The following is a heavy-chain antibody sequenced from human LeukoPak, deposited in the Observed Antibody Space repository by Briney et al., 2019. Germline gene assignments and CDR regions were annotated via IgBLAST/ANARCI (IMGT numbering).Heavy chain of an antibody. CDR2: INWKGDTT. D-gene: IGHD3/OR15-3a*01. J-gene: IGHJ6*03. Sequence: GGSLRLSCAASGFIFDDYGMTWVRQAPGKGLEWVSGINWKGDTTAYADSVKGRFTISRDNAKNSLYLQMNSLRAEDTALYYCARAGLGVNYYYYYYMDVWGKGTTVTVSS. V-gene: IGHV3-20*04. CDR3: ARAGLGVNYYYYYYMDV. CDR1: GFIFDDYG.